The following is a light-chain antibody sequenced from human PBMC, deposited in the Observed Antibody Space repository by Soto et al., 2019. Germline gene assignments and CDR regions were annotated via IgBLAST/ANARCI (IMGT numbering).Light chain of an antibody. CDR2: KAS. CDR3: QQYHHYWA. J-gene: IGKJ1*01. Sequence: GDRVTVTCRASQSISSSLAWYQQKPGKAPKLLIYKASGLESGVPSRFSGSGSGTEFTLTISSLQPNDFATYYCQQYHHYWAFGQGTKVEIK. V-gene: IGKV1-5*03. CDR1: QSISSS.